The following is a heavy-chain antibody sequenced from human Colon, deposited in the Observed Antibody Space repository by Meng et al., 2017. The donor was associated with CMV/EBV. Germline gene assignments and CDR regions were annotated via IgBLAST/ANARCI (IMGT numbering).Heavy chain of an antibody. J-gene: IGHJ4*02. CDR2: ISYSGNT. V-gene: IGHV4-61*01. CDR3: AREASGWSTGIDY. D-gene: IGHD6-19*01. Sequence: SETLSLTCSVSGGSVNSGSYYWTWIRQPPGKGLEWIGYISYSGNTNYNPSLKSRLTIEVDTSRNQFSLKLTSVSAADTAINYCAREASGWSTGIDYWGQGTLVTVSS. CDR1: GGSVNSGSYY.